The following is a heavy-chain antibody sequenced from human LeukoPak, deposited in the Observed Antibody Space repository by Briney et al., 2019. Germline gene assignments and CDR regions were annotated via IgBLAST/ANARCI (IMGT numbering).Heavy chain of an antibody. CDR2: ISYDGTNK. CDR1: GFTFSSYA. D-gene: IGHD6-6*01. V-gene: IGHV3-30*04. J-gene: IGHJ6*03. Sequence: PGGSLRLSCAASGFTFSSYAMHWVRQAPGKGLEWVAVISYDGTNKYFADSVKGRFTISRDNSKNTLYLQMNSLRSDDTAVYYCARAQCESSSFLPSYYMDVWGKGTTVTVSS. CDR3: ARAQCESSSFLPSYYMDV.